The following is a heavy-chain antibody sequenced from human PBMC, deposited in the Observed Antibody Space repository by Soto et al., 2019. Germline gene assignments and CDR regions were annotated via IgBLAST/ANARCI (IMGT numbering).Heavy chain of an antibody. J-gene: IGHJ4*02. D-gene: IGHD7-27*01. Sequence: QVQLQESGPGLVKPSETLSLTCSVSGGSISNHYWSWIRQPPGKGLEWIGYIYYNGNTNYNPSLKSRVTMSVDTSRKRSSLKLTTVTAADTAVYYCTRANWYSEYWGQVTLVTVSS. CDR1: GGSISNHY. CDR3: TRANWYSEY. V-gene: IGHV4-59*11. CDR2: IYYNGNT.